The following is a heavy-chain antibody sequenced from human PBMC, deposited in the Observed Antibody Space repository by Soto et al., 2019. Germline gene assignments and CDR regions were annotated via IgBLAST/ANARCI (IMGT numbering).Heavy chain of an antibody. D-gene: IGHD4-4*01. V-gene: IGHV4-59*11. J-gene: IGHJ5*02. CDR2: IYYSGST. Sequence: WGSHPVTNTVTGGTIRGLDGRWIRQPPGKGLEWIGYIYYSGSTNYHPSLKSRVTISVDTSKNQFSLKLSSVTAADTAVYYCARSTTVTTIRLSAPWGQGTLVTVSS. CDR1: GGTIRGLD. CDR3: ARSTTVTTIRLSAP.